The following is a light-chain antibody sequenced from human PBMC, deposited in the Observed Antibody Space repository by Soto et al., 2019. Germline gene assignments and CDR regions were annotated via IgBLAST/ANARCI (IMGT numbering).Light chain of an antibody. CDR3: QQRNNWPLT. CDR1: QSVTSN. V-gene: IGKV3-11*01. Sequence: EIVLTQSPATLSLSPGERATLSCRASQSVTSNLAWYQQKPGQAPRLLTYDASNRATGIPARFSGSGFGTDFPLTMHSLEPEDFGVYYCQQRNNWPLTFGGGTMVEI. CDR2: DAS. J-gene: IGKJ4*01.